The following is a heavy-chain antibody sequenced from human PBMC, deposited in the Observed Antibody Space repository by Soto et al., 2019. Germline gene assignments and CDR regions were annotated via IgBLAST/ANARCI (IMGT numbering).Heavy chain of an antibody. CDR2: TSHDGSNK. V-gene: IGHV3-30*18. CDR3: AKAPAASGYAPFDP. Sequence: GGSLRLSCAASGFTFSSYGMHWVRQAPGKGLEWVAVTSHDGSNKYYADSVKGRFTISRDNSKNTLYLQMNSLRTEDTAVYYCAKAPAASGYAPFDPWGQGTLVTVSS. J-gene: IGHJ5*02. D-gene: IGHD2-2*01. CDR1: GFTFSSYG.